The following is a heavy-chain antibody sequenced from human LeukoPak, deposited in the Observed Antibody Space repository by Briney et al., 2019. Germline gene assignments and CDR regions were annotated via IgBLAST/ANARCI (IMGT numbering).Heavy chain of an antibody. Sequence: SETLSLTCAVSGGSISGSSYYWGWIRQPPGKKLEWIGSIYSSGSTYYNPSLKSRVTISVDTSKNQFSLKLSSVTAADTAVYYCARDLSGSRTLDYWGQGTLVTVSS. CDR2: IYSSGST. CDR1: GGSISGSSYY. V-gene: IGHV4-39*07. J-gene: IGHJ4*02. D-gene: IGHD2-15*01. CDR3: ARDLSGSRTLDY.